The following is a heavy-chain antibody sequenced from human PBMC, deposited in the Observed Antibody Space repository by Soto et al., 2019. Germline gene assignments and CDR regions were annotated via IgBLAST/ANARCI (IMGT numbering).Heavy chain of an antibody. CDR1: GGSVSSSRYY. CDR3: GRLEGLATISYYFDY. J-gene: IGHJ4*02. CDR2: VYYSGST. Sequence: SEILSLTCTVSGGSVSSSRYYWGWVRQPPGKGLEWIGSVYYSGSTYYNPSLESRVTISVDKSKNQFSLKLMSLSAADTAVYYCGRLEGLATISYYFDYWGQGALVTVS. D-gene: IGHD3-9*01. V-gene: IGHV4-39*01.